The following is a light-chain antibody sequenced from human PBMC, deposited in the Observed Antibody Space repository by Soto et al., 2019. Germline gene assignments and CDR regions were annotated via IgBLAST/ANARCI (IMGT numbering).Light chain of an antibody. V-gene: IGKV1-9*01. Sequence: DIQLTQSPPFLSASVGDRVTITCRASQGISSYFAWYQQKPGKAPKLLIYAASILQGGVPSRFSGTGSGTEFTLTVSSLQPEDFATYYCQQLNSYPFTFGPGTKVDIK. CDR3: QQLNSYPFT. CDR1: QGISSY. CDR2: AAS. J-gene: IGKJ3*01.